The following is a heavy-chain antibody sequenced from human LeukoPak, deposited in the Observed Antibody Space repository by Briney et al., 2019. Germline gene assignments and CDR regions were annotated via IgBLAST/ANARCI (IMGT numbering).Heavy chain of an antibody. V-gene: IGHV1-18*01. CDR2: ISAYNGNT. D-gene: IGHD3-3*01. J-gene: IGHJ6*03. Sequence: ASVKVSRKASGYTFTSYGISWVRQAPGQGLEWMGWISAYNGNTNYAQKLQGRVTMTTDTSTSTAYMELRSLRSDDTAVYYCARVGDGDDFWSGYYYYYYYYYMDVWGKGTTVTVSS. CDR1: GYTFTSYG. CDR3: ARVGDGDDFWSGYYYYYYYYYMDV.